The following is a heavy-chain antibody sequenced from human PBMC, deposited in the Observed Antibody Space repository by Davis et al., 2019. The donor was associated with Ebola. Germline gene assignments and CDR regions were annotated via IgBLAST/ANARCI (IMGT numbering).Heavy chain of an antibody. CDR3: ATPVVSGSYYHYFDY. V-gene: IGHV1-8*01. D-gene: IGHD1-26*01. J-gene: IGHJ4*02. Sequence: ASVKVSCKASGYTFTSYDINWVRQATGQGLEWMGWMNPNSGNTGYAQKFQGRVTMTRDTSISTAYMEVSRLRSDDTAVYYCATPVVSGSYYHYFDYWGQGTLVTVSS. CDR2: MNPNSGNT. CDR1: GYTFTSYD.